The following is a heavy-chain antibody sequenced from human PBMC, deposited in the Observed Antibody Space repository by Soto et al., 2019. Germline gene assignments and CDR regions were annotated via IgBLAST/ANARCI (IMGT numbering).Heavy chain of an antibody. CDR2: ISAYNGNT. Sequence: ASVKVSCKASGYTVTSYGISWVRQAPGQGLEWMGWISAYNGNTNYAQKLQGRVTMTTDTSTSTAYMELRSLRSDDTAVYYCARDSHLWFGELGVDWGQGTLVTVSS. J-gene: IGHJ4*02. CDR1: GYTVTSYG. CDR3: ARDSHLWFGELGVD. D-gene: IGHD3-10*01. V-gene: IGHV1-18*01.